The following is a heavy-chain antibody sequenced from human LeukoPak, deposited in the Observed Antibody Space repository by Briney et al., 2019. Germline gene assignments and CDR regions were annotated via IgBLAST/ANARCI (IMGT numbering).Heavy chain of an antibody. CDR1: GFAFSIYN. CDR3: ARDSDSNFDY. J-gene: IGHJ4*02. V-gene: IGHV3-48*01. CDR2: ISLSRTTI. D-gene: IGHD4-11*01. Sequence: GRSLRLSCVASGFAFSIYNMDWVRQAPGEGLEWVSYISLSRTTIYYADSVKGRFTISRDNAKNSLYLQMNSLRAEDTAVYYCARDSDSNFDYWGQGTLVTVSS.